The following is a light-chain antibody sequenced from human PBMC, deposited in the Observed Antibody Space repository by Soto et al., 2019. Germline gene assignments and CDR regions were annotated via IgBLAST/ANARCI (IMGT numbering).Light chain of an antibody. CDR1: SSDVGADKY. J-gene: IGLJ3*02. CDR3: TSYVGNDIWV. V-gene: IGLV2-8*01. CDR2: EVT. Sequence: QSVLTQPPSASGSPGQSVTISCTGTSSDVGADKYVSWYQQYPGKAPKLMIYEVTKRPSGVPDRFSGSKSGNTASLTVSGLQAEDEADYYCTSYVGNDIWVFGGGTKLTVL.